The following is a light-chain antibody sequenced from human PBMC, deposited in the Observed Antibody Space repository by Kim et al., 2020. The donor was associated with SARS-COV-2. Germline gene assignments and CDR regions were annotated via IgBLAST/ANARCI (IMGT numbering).Light chain of an antibody. CDR1: SRDVGGYNY. J-gene: IGLJ2*01. CDR3: CSYAGSYTVV. CDR2: DVS. Sequence: GQSVPISCTGTSRDVGGYNYVSWYQQHPGKAPKLMIYDVSKRPSGVPDRFSGSKSGNTASLTISGLQAEDEADYYCCSYAGSYTVVFGGGTQLTVL. V-gene: IGLV2-11*01.